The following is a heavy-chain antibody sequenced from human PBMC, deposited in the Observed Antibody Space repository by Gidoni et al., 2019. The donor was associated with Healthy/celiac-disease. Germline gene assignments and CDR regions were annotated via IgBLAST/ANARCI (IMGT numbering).Heavy chain of an antibody. V-gene: IGHV4-38-2*01. D-gene: IGHD6-13*01. CDR2: IYHSGST. J-gene: IGHJ4*02. CDR1: GYSISSGYY. Sequence: QVQLQESGPGLVKPSETLSLTCAVSGYSISSGYYWGWIRQPPGKGLEWIGSIYHSGSTYYNPSLKSRVTISVETSKNQFSLKLSSVTAADTAVYYCARVGGIASDYWGQGTLVTVSS. CDR3: ARVGGIASDY.